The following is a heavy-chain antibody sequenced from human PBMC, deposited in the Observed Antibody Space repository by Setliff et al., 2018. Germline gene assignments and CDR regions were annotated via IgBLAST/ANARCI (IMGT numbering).Heavy chain of an antibody. V-gene: IGHV4-39*07. CDR2: IHYSGST. D-gene: IGHD6-6*01. CDR3: ARAEYTSSSLYYYMDV. Sequence: PSETLSLTCTVSDASIGGSGYYWGWIRQPPGKGPEWIGNIHYSGSTHYNPSLKSRVTISVDTSKNQFSLKLNYVTAADTAVYYCARAEYTSSSLYYYMDVWGKGTTVTVSS. CDR1: DASIGGSGYY. J-gene: IGHJ6*03.